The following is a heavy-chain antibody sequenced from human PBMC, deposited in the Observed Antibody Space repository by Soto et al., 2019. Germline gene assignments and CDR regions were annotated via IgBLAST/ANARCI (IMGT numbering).Heavy chain of an antibody. Sequence: SGPTLVNPTQTLTLTCTFSRSSFSSSGAGVGWIRQPPGKALEWLALIFWNDDKRYSPSLKSRLTITKDTSKNQVVLTMTNMDPVDTATYYCAHSGIGYSSSSNYFDYWGQGTLVTVS. D-gene: IGHD6-6*01. J-gene: IGHJ4*02. CDR2: IFWNDDK. CDR1: RSSFSSSGAG. CDR3: AHSGIGYSSSSNYFDY. V-gene: IGHV2-5*01.